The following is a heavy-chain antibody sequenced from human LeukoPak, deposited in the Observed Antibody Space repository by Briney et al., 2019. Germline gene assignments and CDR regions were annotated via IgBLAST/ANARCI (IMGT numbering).Heavy chain of an antibody. CDR2: INPNSGGT. D-gene: IGHD4-17*01. V-gene: IGHV1-2*02. J-gene: IGHJ5*02. Sequence: ASVKVSCKASGCTFTGYYMHWVRQAPGQGLEWMGWINPNSGGTNYAQKFQGRVTMTRDTSISTAYMELSRLRSDDTAVYYCAIYGDQRNDDNWFDPWGQGTLVTVSS. CDR3: AIYGDQRNDDNWFDP. CDR1: GCTFTGYY.